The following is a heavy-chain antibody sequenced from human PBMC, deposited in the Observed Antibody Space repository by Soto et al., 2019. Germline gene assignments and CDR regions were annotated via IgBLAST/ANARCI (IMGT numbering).Heavy chain of an antibody. J-gene: IGHJ6*02. CDR1: GYTFTSDY. CDR2: INPSGDST. CDR3: ATIGYYYYHAMDV. V-gene: IGHV1-46*01. Sequence: ASVKVSCKASGYTFTSDYMHWVRQAPGQGLEWMGMINPSGDSTSYAQKFQGRVTMTRDTSTSTVYMALRRLTSEDTALYYCATIGYYYYHAMDVWGQGTTVTVSS.